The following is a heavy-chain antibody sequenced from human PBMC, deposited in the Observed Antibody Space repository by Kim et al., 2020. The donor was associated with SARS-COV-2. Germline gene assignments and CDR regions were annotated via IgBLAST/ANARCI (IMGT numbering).Heavy chain of an antibody. CDR2: ISYDGSNK. D-gene: IGHD3-3*01. V-gene: IGHV3-30*18. CDR1: GFTFSSYG. Sequence: GGSLRLSCAASGFTFSSYGMHWVRQAPGKGLEWVAVISYDGSNKYYADSVKGRFTISRDNSKNTLYLQMNSLRAEDTAVYYCAKDLGRGVLNYDFCDYWGQGTLVTVSS. J-gene: IGHJ4*02. CDR3: AKDLGRGVLNYDFCDY.